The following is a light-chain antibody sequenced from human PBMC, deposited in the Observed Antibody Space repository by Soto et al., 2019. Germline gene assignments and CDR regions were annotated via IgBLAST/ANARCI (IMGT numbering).Light chain of an antibody. CDR1: QSVSSSY. Sequence: DIVLTQSPGTLSLSPGERATLSCRASQSVSSSYLAWYQQKPGQAPRLLIYCASSRATGIPDRFSGSGSGTDFTLTISRLEPEDFAVYYCQQYGSSPRTFGPGTKVDIK. CDR2: CAS. CDR3: QQYGSSPRT. J-gene: IGKJ3*01. V-gene: IGKV3-20*01.